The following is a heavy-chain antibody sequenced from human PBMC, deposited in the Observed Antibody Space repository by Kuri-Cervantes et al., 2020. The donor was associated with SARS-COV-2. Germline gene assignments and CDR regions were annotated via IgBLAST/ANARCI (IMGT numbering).Heavy chain of an antibody. D-gene: IGHD2-2*02. J-gene: IGHJ5*02. Sequence: ASVKVSCKASGYIFTDYYMHWVRQAPGQELGWMGRINPNSGGTNYAQKFQGRVTITADKSTSTAYMELSSLRSEDTAVYYCARDEGDIVVVPDAIANPNWFDPWGQGTLVTVSS. CDR1: GYIFTDYY. V-gene: IGHV1/OR15-1*04. CDR3: ARDEGDIVVVPDAIANPNWFDP. CDR2: INPNSGGT.